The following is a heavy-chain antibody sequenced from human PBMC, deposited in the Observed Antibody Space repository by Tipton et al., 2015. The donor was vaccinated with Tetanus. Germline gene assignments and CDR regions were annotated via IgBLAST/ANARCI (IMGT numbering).Heavy chain of an antibody. CDR3: AGVTAQRTELYFEH. J-gene: IGHJ1*01. CDR1: GGSFSDSY. CDR2: INHSGTT. D-gene: IGHD2-8*02. V-gene: IGHV4-34*01. Sequence: TLSLTCAVSGGSFSDSYWSWIRQLPGKGLEWIGEINHSGTTYYNPSLKSRVTISMDRSENQISLKMTSVTAADTAVYYCAGVTAQRTELYFEHWGQGTQVTVSS.